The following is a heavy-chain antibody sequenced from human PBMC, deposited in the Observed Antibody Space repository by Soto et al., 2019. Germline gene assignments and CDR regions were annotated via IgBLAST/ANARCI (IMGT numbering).Heavy chain of an antibody. CDR3: AKEPLGYCSGGSCYSGWYFDL. J-gene: IGHJ2*01. Sequence: GGSLRLSCAASGFTFSSYGMHWVRQAPGKGLEWVAVISYDGSNKYYADSVKGRFTISRDNSKNTLYLQMNSLRAEDTAVYYCAKEPLGYCSGGSCYSGWYFDLWGRGTLVTVSS. V-gene: IGHV3-30*18. D-gene: IGHD2-15*01. CDR1: GFTFSSYG. CDR2: ISYDGSNK.